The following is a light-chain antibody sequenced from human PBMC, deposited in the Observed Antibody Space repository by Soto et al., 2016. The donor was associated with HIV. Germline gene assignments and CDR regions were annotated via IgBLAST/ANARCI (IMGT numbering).Light chain of an antibody. CDR1: QSISSW. V-gene: IGKV1-5*03. CDR3: LQHNGFPRS. J-gene: IGKJ1*01. Sequence: DIQMTQSPSTLSASVGDRVTITCRASQSISSWLAWYQQKPGKAPKLLIYKASSLESGVPSRFSGSGYGTEFTLTISSLQPEDFGTYYCLQHNGFPRSFGQGTRVEI. CDR2: KAS.